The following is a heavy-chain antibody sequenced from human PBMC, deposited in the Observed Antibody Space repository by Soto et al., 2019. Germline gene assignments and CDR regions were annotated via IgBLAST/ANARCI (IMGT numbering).Heavy chain of an antibody. CDR1: GFTFDDYA. D-gene: IGHD2-8*01. CDR2: ISWNSGSI. V-gene: IGHV3-9*01. Sequence: GGSLRLSCAASGFTFDDYAMHWVRQAPGKGLEWVSGISWNSGSIGYADSVKGRFTISRDNAKNSLYLQMNSLRAEDTALYYCAKDTYAEGNNYFDYWGQGTLVTVSS. J-gene: IGHJ4*02. CDR3: AKDTYAEGNNYFDY.